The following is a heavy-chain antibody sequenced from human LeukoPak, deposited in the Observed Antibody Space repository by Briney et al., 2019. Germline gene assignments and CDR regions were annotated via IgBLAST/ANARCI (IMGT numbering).Heavy chain of an antibody. CDR3: ARDIFGTSRPSEY. Sequence: AASVKVSCKASGYTFTSYVIHWVRQAPGRGLEWMGWIGDNGNTKYSQKFQGRVTITRDTSASTAYMELSSLTSEDTAVYYCARDIFGTSRPSEYWGQGTLVTVSS. D-gene: IGHD1-1*01. CDR1: GYTFTSYV. V-gene: IGHV1-3*01. CDR2: IGDNGNT. J-gene: IGHJ4*02.